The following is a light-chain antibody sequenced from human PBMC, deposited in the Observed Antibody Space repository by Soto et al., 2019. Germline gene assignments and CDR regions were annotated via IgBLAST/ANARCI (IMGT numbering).Light chain of an antibody. CDR3: QSYDTRLSGYV. Sequence: QPVLTQPPSVSGAPGQRVTISCTGSSSNIGAGYDVHWYQHLPGTAPKLLIYGNTNRPSGVPDRFSGSRSGTTASLAITGLRPDDEADYYCQSYDTRLSGYVFATGTKVTVL. CDR1: SSNIGAGYD. J-gene: IGLJ1*01. V-gene: IGLV1-40*01. CDR2: GNT.